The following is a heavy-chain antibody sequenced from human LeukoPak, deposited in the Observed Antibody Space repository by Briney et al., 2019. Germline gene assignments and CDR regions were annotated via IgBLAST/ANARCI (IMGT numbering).Heavy chain of an antibody. CDR2: ISTGGGST. V-gene: IGHV3-23*01. J-gene: IGHJ4*02. Sequence: GGSLRLSCAASGFTFSKYVMRWVRQAPGKGLEWVSAISTGGGSTYYAASVKGRFTISRDNSNNTLYLQMNSLRAEDTAVYYCAKNARAYGSGHLDYWGQGTLVTVSS. CDR3: AKNARAYGSGHLDY. CDR1: GFTFSKYV. D-gene: IGHD3-10*01.